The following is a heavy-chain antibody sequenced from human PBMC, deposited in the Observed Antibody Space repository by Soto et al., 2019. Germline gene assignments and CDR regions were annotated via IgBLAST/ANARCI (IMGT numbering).Heavy chain of an antibody. Sequence: QVQLQESGPGLVKPSQTLSLTCTVSGDSISSGGYYWSWIRQHPGKGLEWIAHIYYSGSTYYNPSLKSRVTISVDTSKNQFSLKLISVTEADTAVYYCARSPHFDGYNDYWGQGTLVTVSS. V-gene: IGHV4-31*03. CDR3: ARSPHFDGYNDY. J-gene: IGHJ4*02. D-gene: IGHD3-9*01. CDR1: GDSISSGGYY. CDR2: IYYSGST.